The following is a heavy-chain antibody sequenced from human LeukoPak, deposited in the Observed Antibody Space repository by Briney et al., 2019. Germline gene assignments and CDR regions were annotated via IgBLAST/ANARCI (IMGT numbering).Heavy chain of an antibody. CDR1: GFTFSSYA. CDR2: ISGSGSST. J-gene: IGHJ4*02. V-gene: IGHV3-23*01. D-gene: IGHD4-11*01. CDR3: AKDGRYSNFPPYFDY. Sequence: GGSLRLSCAASGFTFSSYAMSWVRQAPGKGLEWVSAISGSGSSTYYADSVKGRFTISRDNSKNTLYLQMNSLRAEDTAVYYCAKDGRYSNFPPYFDYWGQGTLVTVSS.